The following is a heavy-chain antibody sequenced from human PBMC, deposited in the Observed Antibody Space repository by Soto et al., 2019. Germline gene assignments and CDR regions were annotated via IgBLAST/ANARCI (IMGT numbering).Heavy chain of an antibody. CDR3: AKDSYSSGWYYFDS. V-gene: IGHV3-23*01. CDR1: GFTFSNYA. CDR2: ISANGGST. Sequence: GGSLRLSCAASGFTFSNYAMSWVRQVPGKGLEWVSGISANGGSTYYADSVKGRFTISRDNSKNTLYLQMNSLRAEDTALYYCAKDSYSSGWYYFDSWGQGTLVTVSS. D-gene: IGHD6-19*01. J-gene: IGHJ4*02.